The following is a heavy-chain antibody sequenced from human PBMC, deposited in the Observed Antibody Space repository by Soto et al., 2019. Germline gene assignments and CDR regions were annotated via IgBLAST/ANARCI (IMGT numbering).Heavy chain of an antibody. CDR1: GGTFSSYA. J-gene: IGHJ6*02. Sequence: VASVKVSCKASGGTFSSYAISWVRQAPGQGLEWMGGIIPIFGTANYAQKFQGRVTITADESTSTAYMELSSLRSEDTAVYYCARVLVVPAAITNLRRATPNNYYYYYGMDVWGQGTTVTVSS. CDR2: IIPIFGTA. CDR3: ARVLVVPAAITNLRRATPNNYYYYYGMDV. V-gene: IGHV1-69*13. D-gene: IGHD2-2*01.